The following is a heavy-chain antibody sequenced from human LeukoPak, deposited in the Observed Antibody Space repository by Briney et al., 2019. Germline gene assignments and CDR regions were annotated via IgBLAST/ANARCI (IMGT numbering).Heavy chain of an antibody. CDR1: GFTFSNAW. CDR2: IKSKSDGGTT. CDR3: TTVTLRPVGL. J-gene: IGHJ4*02. V-gene: IGHV3-15*05. Sequence: GGSLRLSCAASGFTFSNAWMSRVRQAPGKGLEWVGRIKSKSDGGTTDYAAPVKGRFTISRDDSKNTLFLQVNSLKIEDTAVYYCTTVTLRPVGLWGQGTLVTVSS. D-gene: IGHD3-10*01.